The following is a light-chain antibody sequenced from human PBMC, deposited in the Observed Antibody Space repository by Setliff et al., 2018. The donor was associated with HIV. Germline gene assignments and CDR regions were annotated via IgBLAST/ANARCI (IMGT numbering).Light chain of an antibody. V-gene: IGLV2-14*01. CDR1: SSDVCGYNS. CDR2: GVN. CDR3: TSYTRDNTITRV. Sequence: QSALAQPASVPGSPGQSITISCTGTSSDVCGYNSVSWYQHYPGKAPKVMIYGVNNRPSGVSNRFSGSKSGSTASLTISGLQAEDEADYFCTSYTRDNTITRVFGTGTKV. J-gene: IGLJ1*01.